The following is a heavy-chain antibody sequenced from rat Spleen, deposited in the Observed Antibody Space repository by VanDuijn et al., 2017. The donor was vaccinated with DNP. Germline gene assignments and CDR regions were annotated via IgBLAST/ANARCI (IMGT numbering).Heavy chain of an antibody. CDR3: VRWNSVHFDY. CDR2: IGSPAYAP. V-gene: IGHV5-22*01. CDR1: GFTFSAYY. Sequence: EVQLVESGGGLVQPGRSLKLSCAASGFTFSAYYMAWVRQAPAKGLVWVAYIGSPAYAPYYTDSVKGRFVISRDNAKSTLYRQMNSLRSEDMATYYGVRWNSVHFDYWGQGVMVTVSS. J-gene: IGHJ2*01. D-gene: IGHD4-3*01.